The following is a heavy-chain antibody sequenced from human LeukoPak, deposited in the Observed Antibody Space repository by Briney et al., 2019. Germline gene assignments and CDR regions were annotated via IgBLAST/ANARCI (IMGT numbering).Heavy chain of an antibody. Sequence: GGSLRLSCAASGFSFSNHGMHWVRQSPGKGLEWVAVISFDGSIEYYADSVKGRFTISRVDSTNTLYLEMSSLRPEDSALYYCAKDLQHLVRTLSFDLWGQGTLVTVSS. D-gene: IGHD6-13*01. CDR1: GFSFSNHG. J-gene: IGHJ4*02. CDR3: AKDLQHLVRTLSFDL. CDR2: ISFDGSIE. V-gene: IGHV3-30*18.